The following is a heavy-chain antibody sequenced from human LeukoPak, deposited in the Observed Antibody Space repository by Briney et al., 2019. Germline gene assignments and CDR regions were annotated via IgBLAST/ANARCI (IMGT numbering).Heavy chain of an antibody. CDR2: VIPILDIS. J-gene: IGHJ6*02. CDR1: GGTFSSYG. D-gene: IGHD3-22*01. V-gene: IGHV1-69*04. Sequence: GASVKVSCKASGGTFSSYGITWVRQAPGQGIEWMARVIPILDISNYAQMFQDRVTITADKSTSTAYMELSSLRSEDTAVYFCARTNYYDSSGSQGPGTFYYGLDVWGQGTTVTVSS. CDR3: ARTNYYDSSGSQGPGTFYYGLDV.